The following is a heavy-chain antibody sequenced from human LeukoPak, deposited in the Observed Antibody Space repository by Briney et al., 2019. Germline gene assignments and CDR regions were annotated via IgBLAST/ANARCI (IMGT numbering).Heavy chain of an antibody. CDR1: GFTISSNY. Sequence: GGSLRLSCAASGFTISSNYMNWVRQAPGKGLEWVSVIYGGGNIYYADSVKGRFTISRDNSKNTLYLQMNSLRAEDTAVYYCARGAGYNYPYYFDYWGQGTLVTVSS. J-gene: IGHJ4*02. CDR3: ARGAGYNYPYYFDY. D-gene: IGHD5-24*01. CDR2: IYGGGNI. V-gene: IGHV3-53*01.